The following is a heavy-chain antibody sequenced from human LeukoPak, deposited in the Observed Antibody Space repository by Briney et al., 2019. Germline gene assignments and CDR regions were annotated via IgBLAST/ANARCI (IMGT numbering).Heavy chain of an antibody. Sequence: GGSLRLSCAASGFTFSSYSMHWVRQAPGKGLEYVSSISSNGDSTYYADSVKGRFTISRDNSKNTLFLQMSSLRAEETGVYYCVTDRSVDSWGPGTLVTVSP. J-gene: IGHJ5*01. D-gene: IGHD3-16*02. CDR1: GFTFSSYS. CDR2: ISSNGDST. V-gene: IGHV3-64D*09. CDR3: VTDRSVDS.